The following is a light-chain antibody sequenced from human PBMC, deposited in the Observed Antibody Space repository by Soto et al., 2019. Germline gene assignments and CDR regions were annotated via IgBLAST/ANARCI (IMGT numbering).Light chain of an antibody. Sequence: QSVLTRPASVSGSPGQSITISCSGTSSDVGGSAYVSWYQQFPGNVPRLLIYKVTNRPPGVSYRFSGSKPGNTASLTISGLQAEDEADYFCTSSTTGRLYVFGPGTKATV. V-gene: IGLV2-14*01. CDR2: KVT. J-gene: IGLJ1*01. CDR1: SSDVGGSAY. CDR3: TSSTTGRLYV.